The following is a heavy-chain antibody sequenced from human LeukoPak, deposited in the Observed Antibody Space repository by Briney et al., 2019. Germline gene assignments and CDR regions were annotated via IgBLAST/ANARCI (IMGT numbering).Heavy chain of an antibody. D-gene: IGHD6-19*01. Sequence: GGSLRLSCAASGFTFSSYSMMWVRQAPGKGLEWVSYISSSSTTIHYADSVKGRFTISRDNSKNTLYLQMNSLRAEDTAVYYCAKEPTGQQWLVGNYYYYYYMDVWGKGTTVTISS. CDR2: ISSSSTTI. CDR1: GFTFSSYS. CDR3: AKEPTGQQWLVGNYYYYYYMDV. J-gene: IGHJ6*03. V-gene: IGHV3-48*01.